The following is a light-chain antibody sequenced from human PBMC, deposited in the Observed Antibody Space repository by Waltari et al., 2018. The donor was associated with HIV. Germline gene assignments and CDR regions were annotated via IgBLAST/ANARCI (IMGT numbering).Light chain of an antibody. Sequence: EIVMTQSPATLSVSPGERATLSCRASQSVSSNLAWYQQKPGQAPRLLIYGTSTRATGIPARFTLTISSLQSEDFAVYFCQQYNDWPPWTFGPGTKVEIK. V-gene: IGKV3-15*01. CDR2: GTS. J-gene: IGKJ1*01. CDR1: QSVSSN. CDR3: QQYNDWPPWT.